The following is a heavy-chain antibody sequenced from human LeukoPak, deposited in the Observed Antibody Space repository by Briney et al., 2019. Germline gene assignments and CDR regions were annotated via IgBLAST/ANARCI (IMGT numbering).Heavy chain of an antibody. J-gene: IGHJ6*03. CDR3: ARGGDSSGYYYVDGYYYYMDV. CDR2: IYYSGST. D-gene: IGHD3-22*01. CDR1: GFTFSSYA. Sequence: GSLRLSCAASGFTFSSYAMSWVSQAPGKGLEWIGSIYYSGSTYYNPSLKSRVTISVDTSKNQFSLKLSSVTAADTAVYYCARGGDSSGYYYVDGYYYYMDVWGKGTTVTVSS. V-gene: IGHV4-59*05.